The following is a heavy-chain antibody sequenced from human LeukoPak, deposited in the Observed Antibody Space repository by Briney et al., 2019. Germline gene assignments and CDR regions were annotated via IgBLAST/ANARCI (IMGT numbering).Heavy chain of an antibody. V-gene: IGHV1-18*01. CDR1: GYSFTSYW. J-gene: IGHJ4*02. Sequence: ASVKVSCMASGYSFTSYWMSWVRQAPGQGLEWMGWTSAYNGNTNYSQKLQGRVTMTTYTSRSTAYMELRSLRSDDTAVYYCARSDRLYHSIGYQDWSQGTLVTVSS. CDR2: TSAYNGNT. CDR3: ARSDRLYHSIGYQD. D-gene: IGHD3-22*01.